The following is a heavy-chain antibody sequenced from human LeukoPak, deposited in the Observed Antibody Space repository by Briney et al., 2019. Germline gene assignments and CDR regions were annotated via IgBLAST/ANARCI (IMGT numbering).Heavy chain of an antibody. CDR2: IYYSGST. J-gene: IGHJ4*02. CDR1: GGSISSGGYS. CDR3: ASLDIVATINY. Sequence: SETLSLTCTVPGGSISSGGYSWSWIRQHPGKGLEWIGYIYYSGSTYYNPALKSRVTISVDTSKNQFSLELSSVTAADTAVYYCASLDIVATINYWGQGTLVTVSS. D-gene: IGHD5-12*01. V-gene: IGHV4-31*03.